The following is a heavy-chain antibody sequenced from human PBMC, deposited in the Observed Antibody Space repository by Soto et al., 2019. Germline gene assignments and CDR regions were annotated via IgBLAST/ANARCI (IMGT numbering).Heavy chain of an antibody. V-gene: IGHV1-2*02. CDR3: ASFEYSSSSFYYYYGMDV. D-gene: IGHD6-6*01. J-gene: IGHJ6*02. CDR1: GYTFTGYY. Sequence: ASVKVSCKASGYTFTGYYMHWVRQAPGQGLEWMGWINPNSGGTNYAQKFQGRVTMTRDTSISTAYMELSRLRSDDTAVYYCASFEYSSSSFYYYYGMDVWGQGTTVTSP. CDR2: INPNSGGT.